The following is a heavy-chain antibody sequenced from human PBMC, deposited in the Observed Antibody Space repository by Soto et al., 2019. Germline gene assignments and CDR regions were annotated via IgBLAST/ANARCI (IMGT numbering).Heavy chain of an antibody. V-gene: IGHV4-31*03. J-gene: IGHJ4*02. CDR2: IYYSGST. CDR3: ARDVSSSWFSSFFDY. D-gene: IGHD6-13*01. CDR1: GGSISSGGYY. Sequence: QVQLQESGPGLVKPSQTLSLTCTVSGGSISSGGYYWSWIRQHPGKGLEWIGYIYYSGSTYYNPSLKIRVTISVDTSKNQFSLKLSSVTAADTAVYYCARDVSSSWFSSFFDYWGQGTLVTVSS.